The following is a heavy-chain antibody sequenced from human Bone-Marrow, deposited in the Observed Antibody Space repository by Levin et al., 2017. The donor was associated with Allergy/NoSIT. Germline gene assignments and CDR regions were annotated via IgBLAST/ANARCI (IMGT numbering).Heavy chain of an antibody. CDR2: MKSDVVT. D-gene: IGHD3-3*01. CDR1: GFIVSSNY. J-gene: IGHJ6*02. CDR3: ASRRVRFLGTRPSGYAWGYDG. Sequence: PGGSLRLSCAASGFIVSSNYMSWVRQAPGKGLEWVAVMKSDVVTYYADSVKGRFTISRDSSKNTLYLQMTSLRAEDTAVYYCASRRVRFLGTRPSGYAWGYDGWGRGTAVIVSS. V-gene: IGHV3-66*01.